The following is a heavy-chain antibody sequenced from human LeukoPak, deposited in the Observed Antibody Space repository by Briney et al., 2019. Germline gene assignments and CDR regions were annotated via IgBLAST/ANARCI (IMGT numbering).Heavy chain of an antibody. CDR1: GGSISSGSYY. Sequence: SQTLSLTCTVSGGSISSGSYYWSWIRQPAGKGLEWIGRIYTSGSTNYNPSLKSRVTMSVDTSKNQFSLKLSSVTAADTAVYYCATKGKDSSFDYWGQGTLVTVSS. V-gene: IGHV4-61*02. CDR2: IYTSGST. J-gene: IGHJ4*02. CDR3: ATKGKDSSFDY. D-gene: IGHD6-13*01.